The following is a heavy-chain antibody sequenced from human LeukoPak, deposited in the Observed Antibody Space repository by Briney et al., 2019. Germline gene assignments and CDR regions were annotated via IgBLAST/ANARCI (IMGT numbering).Heavy chain of an antibody. D-gene: IGHD6-19*01. Sequence: GGSLRLSCAASGFTFTNYDMHWGPQVTGKGLEGVSAIGIAGDTYYPGSVRGRFTISRENAKNSLYLQMNSLRDGDTAVYYCVRGGSGWYSFDYGGQGTLVTVSS. CDR1: GFTFTNYD. V-gene: IGHV3-13*04. CDR2: IGIAGDT. CDR3: VRGGSGWYSFDY. J-gene: IGHJ4*02.